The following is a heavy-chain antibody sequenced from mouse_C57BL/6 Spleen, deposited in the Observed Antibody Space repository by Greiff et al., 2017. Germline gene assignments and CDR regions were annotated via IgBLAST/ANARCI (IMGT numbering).Heavy chain of an antibody. Sequence: VKLQQPGAELVKPGASVKLSCKASGYTFTSYWMHWVKQRPGQGLEWIGMIHPNSGSTNYNEKFKSKATLTVDNSSSTAYMQLRSLTSEDSAVYYCARSDYDYDIDYWGQGTTLTVSS. CDR2: IHPNSGST. V-gene: IGHV1-64*01. J-gene: IGHJ2*01. CDR1: GYTFTSYW. CDR3: ARSDYDYDIDY. D-gene: IGHD2-4*01.